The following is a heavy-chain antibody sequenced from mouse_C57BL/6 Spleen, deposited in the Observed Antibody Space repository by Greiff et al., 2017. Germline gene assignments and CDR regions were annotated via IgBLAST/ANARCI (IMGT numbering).Heavy chain of an antibody. V-gene: IGHV5-17*01. D-gene: IGHD2-13*01. CDR3: ARPGDPYAMDY. Sequence: DVHLVESGGGLVKPGGSLKLSCAASGFTFSDYGMHWVRQAPEKGLEWVAYISSGSSTIYYADTVKGRFTISRDNAKNTLFLQMTSLRSEDTAMYYCARPGDPYAMDYWGQGTSVTVSS. J-gene: IGHJ4*01. CDR2: ISSGSSTI. CDR1: GFTFSDYG.